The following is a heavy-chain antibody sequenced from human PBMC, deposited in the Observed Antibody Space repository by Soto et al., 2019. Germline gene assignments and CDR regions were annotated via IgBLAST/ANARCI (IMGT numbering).Heavy chain of an antibody. Sequence: QVQLVQSGAEVKKPGASVKVSCKASGYTFTSYAMHWVRQAPGQRLEWMGWINAGNGNTKYSQKCQGRVTITRDTSASTAYMELSSLRSEDTAVYYCARDNLITIFGVVIPYGMDVWGQGTTVTVSS. V-gene: IGHV1-3*01. CDR1: GYTFTSYA. CDR2: INAGNGNT. D-gene: IGHD3-3*01. J-gene: IGHJ6*02. CDR3: ARDNLITIFGVVIPYGMDV.